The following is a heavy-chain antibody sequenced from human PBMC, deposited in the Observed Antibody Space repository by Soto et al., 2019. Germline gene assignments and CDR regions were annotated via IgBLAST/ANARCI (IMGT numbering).Heavy chain of an antibody. D-gene: IGHD3-3*01. CDR3: VRWPHFAIFGVVNHPYYYYCGMDV. V-gene: IGHV1-69*01. J-gene: IGHJ6*02. Sequence: QVQLVQSGAEVKKPGSSVKVSCKASGGTFSSYAISWVRQAPGQGLEWMGGIIPIFGTANYAQKFQGRVTISGDESTSTGYMAMSSLSSEDTAVYYCVRWPHFAIFGVVNHPYYYYCGMDVWGQGTTVTVSS. CDR2: IIPIFGTA. CDR1: GGTFSSYA.